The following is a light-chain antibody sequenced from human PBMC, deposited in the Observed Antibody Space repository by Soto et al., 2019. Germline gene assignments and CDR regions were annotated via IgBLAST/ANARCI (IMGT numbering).Light chain of an antibody. Sequence: EIMLTQSPATLSLSPGETATLSCRSNQLISNYLAWYQQKPGQAPRLLIYDASNRATGIPARFSGSGSGTDFPLTISSLEPEDFAVYYCQQRGNWPLTFGGGTKV. CDR2: DAS. J-gene: IGKJ4*01. V-gene: IGKV3-11*01. CDR1: QLISNY. CDR3: QQRGNWPLT.